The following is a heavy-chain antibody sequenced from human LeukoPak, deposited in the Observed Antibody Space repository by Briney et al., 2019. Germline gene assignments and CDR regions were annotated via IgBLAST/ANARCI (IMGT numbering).Heavy chain of an antibody. CDR1: GGSISSGSYY. V-gene: IGHV4-61*01. Sequence: SETLSLTCTVSGGSISSGSYYWSWIRQPPGKGLEWIGYIYYSGSTNYNPSLKSRVTISVDTSKNQFSLKLSSVTAADTAVYYCATSPAAAAGIDYWGQGTLVTVSS. CDR2: IYYSGST. D-gene: IGHD6-13*01. CDR3: ATSPAAAAGIDY. J-gene: IGHJ4*02.